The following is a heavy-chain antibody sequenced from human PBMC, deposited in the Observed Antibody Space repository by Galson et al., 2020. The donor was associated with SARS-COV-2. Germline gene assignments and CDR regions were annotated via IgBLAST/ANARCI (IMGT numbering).Heavy chain of an antibody. CDR1: GGSISGSRYY. V-gene: IGHV4-39*01. Sequence: SETLSLTCTVSGGSISGSRYYWGWIRQPPGKGLEWIGSIYSSGNTYYNPSLKSRITISVDTSKNQFSLKLTAVTAADTAIYYCARHTHGIVVVLNYFDTWGQGTLATVSS. D-gene: IGHD2-21*01. J-gene: IGHJ5*02. CDR2: IYSSGNT. CDR3: ARHTHGIVVVLNYFDT.